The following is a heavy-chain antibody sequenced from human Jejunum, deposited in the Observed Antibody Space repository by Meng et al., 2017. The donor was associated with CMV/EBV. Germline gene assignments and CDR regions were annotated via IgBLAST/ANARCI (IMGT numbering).Heavy chain of an antibody. CDR3: ARVGEGRWLQLGC. J-gene: IGHJ4*02. D-gene: IGHD5-24*01. CDR1: VDPVGRGAYF. V-gene: IGHV4-39*06. CDR2: LDYSGTT. Sequence: VDPVGRGAYFCGCVRQPPGKGLEWIGSLDYSGTTRYTPSLGSRVVISVDTSMNQLTLRLDSVTAADTAVYYCARVGEGRWLQLGCWGQGTLVTVSS.